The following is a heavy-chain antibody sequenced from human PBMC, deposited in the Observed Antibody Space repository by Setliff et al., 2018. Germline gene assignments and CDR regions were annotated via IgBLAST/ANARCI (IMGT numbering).Heavy chain of an antibody. Sequence: ASETLSLTCTVSGGSVSSTSHYWGWIRQAPGKGMEWIGSVYHSGYTYSKPSLQSRVSMSVDASKNQFSLKLASVTAADTAVYYCGRVDFTMIQGVVGHWGQGTLVTVSS. CDR3: GRVDFTMIQGVVGH. CDR1: GGSVSSTSHY. V-gene: IGHV4-39*07. D-gene: IGHD3-10*01. J-gene: IGHJ1*01. CDR2: VYHSGYT.